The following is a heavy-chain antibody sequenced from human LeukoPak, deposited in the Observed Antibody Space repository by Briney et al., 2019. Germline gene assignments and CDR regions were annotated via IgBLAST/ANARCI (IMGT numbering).Heavy chain of an antibody. Sequence: GGSLRLSCAASGFTFSSYAMSWVRQAPGKGLEWVSAISGSVGSTYYADSVKGRFTISRDNSKNTLYLQMNSPRAEDTGVYYCAKDRSVVAAVYYYYGMDVWGQGTTVTVSS. D-gene: IGHD2-15*01. CDR3: AKDRSVVAAVYYYYGMDV. J-gene: IGHJ6*02. CDR2: ISGSVGST. V-gene: IGHV3-23*01. CDR1: GFTFSSYA.